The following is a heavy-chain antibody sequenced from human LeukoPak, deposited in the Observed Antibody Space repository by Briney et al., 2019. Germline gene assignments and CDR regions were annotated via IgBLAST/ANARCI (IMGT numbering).Heavy chain of an antibody. CDR2: IIPILGIA. V-gene: IGHV1-69*04. J-gene: IGHJ6*02. CDR1: GGTFSSYA. D-gene: IGHD3-22*01. Sequence: GASVNVSCKASGGTFSSYAISWVRQAPGQGLEWMGRIIPILGIANYAQKFQGRVTITADKSTSTAYMELSSLRSEDTAVYYCARDLDSSGYGMDVWGQGTTVTVSS. CDR3: ARDLDSSGYGMDV.